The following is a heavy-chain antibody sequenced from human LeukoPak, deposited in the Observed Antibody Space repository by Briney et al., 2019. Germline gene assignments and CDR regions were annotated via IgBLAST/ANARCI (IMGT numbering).Heavy chain of an antibody. Sequence: PGGSLRLSCATSGFTFSNYWMSWLRQAPGKGLVWVSRIKSDGSSATYAESVKGRFTISRDNARNTLYLQMNSQRVDDTAVYYCAKSDWFDTWGRGILVTVSS. CDR1: GFTFSNYW. V-gene: IGHV3-74*01. CDR2: IKSDGSSA. CDR3: AKSDWFDT. J-gene: IGHJ5*02.